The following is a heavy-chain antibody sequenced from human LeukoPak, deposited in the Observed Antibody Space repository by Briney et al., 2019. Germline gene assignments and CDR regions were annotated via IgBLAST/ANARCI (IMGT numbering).Heavy chain of an antibody. CDR3: ARMGYSGYEWGFIDY. CDR1: GYTFTDYY. D-gene: IGHD5-12*01. J-gene: IGHJ4*02. CDR2: INPNSGGT. V-gene: IGHV1-2*02. Sequence: ASVKVSCKTSGYTFTDYYMHWVRQAPGQGLEWMGWINPNSGGTKYAQKFQGRVTMTRDTSISTAYMELSRLRSDDTAVYYCARMGYSGYEWGFIDYWGQGTLVTVSS.